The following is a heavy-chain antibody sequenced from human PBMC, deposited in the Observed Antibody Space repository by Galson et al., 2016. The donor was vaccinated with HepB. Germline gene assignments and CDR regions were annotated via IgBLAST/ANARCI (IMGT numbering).Heavy chain of an antibody. D-gene: IGHD4-17*01. Sequence: SLRLSCAASGFSFNTHWMSWVRQTPGKGLEWVANIKQDGSEKYYVDSTRGRFTISRDNAKNSLYLQMNSLRADDTAVYYRVSQVYGDFGTWGQGTLVTVSS. CDR3: VSQVYGDFGT. V-gene: IGHV3-7*01. CDR2: IKQDGSEK. J-gene: IGHJ5*02. CDR1: GFSFNTHW.